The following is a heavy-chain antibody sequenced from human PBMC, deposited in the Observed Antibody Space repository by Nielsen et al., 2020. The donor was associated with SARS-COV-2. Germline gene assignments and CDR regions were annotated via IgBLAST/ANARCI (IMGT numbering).Heavy chain of an antibody. CDR3: AREYKLSDLSPDYYYYGMDV. V-gene: IGHV3-74*01. Sequence: GESLKISCAASGFTFSSYWMHWVRQAPGKGLVWVSRINSDGSSTSYADSVKGRFTISRDNAKNSLYLQMNSLRAEDTAVYYCAREYKLSDLSPDYYYYGMDVWGQGTTVTVSS. D-gene: IGHD3-16*02. CDR1: GFTFSSYW. CDR2: INSDGSST. J-gene: IGHJ6*02.